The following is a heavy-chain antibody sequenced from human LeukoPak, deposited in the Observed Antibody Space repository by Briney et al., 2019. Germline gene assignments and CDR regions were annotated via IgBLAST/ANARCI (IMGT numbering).Heavy chain of an antibody. CDR2: VYTSGST. D-gene: IGHD3-10*01. CDR1: GGSISSGSYY. Sequence: PSETLSLTCTASGGSISSGSYYWSWIRQPAGKGLEWIGRVYTSGSTNYNPSLKSRVTISVDTSKNRFSLKLSSVTAADTAVYYCARDYYGPHFYYYYYMDVWGKGTTVTVSS. J-gene: IGHJ6*03. V-gene: IGHV4-61*02. CDR3: ARDYYGPHFYYYYYMDV.